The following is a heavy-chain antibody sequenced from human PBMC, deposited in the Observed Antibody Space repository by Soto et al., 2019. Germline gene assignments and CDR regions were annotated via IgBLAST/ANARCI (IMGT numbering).Heavy chain of an antibody. Sequence: EVQLLESGGGLAQPGGSLRLSCSTSGFTFSTYDMNWVRQAPGTGLEWVSALSGSGGTTYSADSVRGRFTISRDNSKNTMFLQMNSLRDEDTALYYCAKQRAGYGSGSDTYSIDFWGQGTLVTVSS. CDR2: LSGSGGTT. V-gene: IGHV3-23*01. D-gene: IGHD3-10*01. J-gene: IGHJ4*02. CDR3: AKQRAGYGSGSDTYSIDF. CDR1: GFTFSTYD.